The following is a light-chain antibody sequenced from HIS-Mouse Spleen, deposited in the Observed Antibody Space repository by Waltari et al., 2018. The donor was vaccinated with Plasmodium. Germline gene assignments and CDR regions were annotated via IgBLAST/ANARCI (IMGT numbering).Light chain of an antibody. CDR2: QDS. CDR3: QAWESSNGV. J-gene: IGLJ2*01. Sequence: SYELTQPPSVSVSPGQTASITCSGDKLGDKYACWYQQKPGQSPVLVIYQDSKRPSGIPERFFGSNSGNTATLTISGTQAMDEAEYYWQAWESSNGVFGGGTKLTGL. V-gene: IGLV3-1*01. CDR1: KLGDKY.